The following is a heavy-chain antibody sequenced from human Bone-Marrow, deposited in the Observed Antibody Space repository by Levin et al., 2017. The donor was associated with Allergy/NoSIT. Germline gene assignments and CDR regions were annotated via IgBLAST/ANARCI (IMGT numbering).Heavy chain of an antibody. V-gene: IGHV3-48*03. Sequence: SCAASGFTFSSYAMNWVRQAPGKGLEWVSYISSSGSTIYYADSLKGRFTISRDNAKNSLYLQMNSLRAEDTAVYYCAREDSSGYPNWFDPWGQGTLVTVSS. CDR3: AREDSSGYPNWFDP. D-gene: IGHD3-22*01. J-gene: IGHJ5*02. CDR2: ISSSGSTI. CDR1: GFTFSSYA.